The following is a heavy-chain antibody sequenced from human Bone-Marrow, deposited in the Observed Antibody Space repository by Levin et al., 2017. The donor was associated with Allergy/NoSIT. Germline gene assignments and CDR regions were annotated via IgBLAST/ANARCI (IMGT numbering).Heavy chain of an antibody. Sequence: GGSLRLSCQGSGYSFSSYWIGWVRQKPGKGLEWMGIIYPSDSDIRYSPSFQGQVTFSADKSISTAYLQWSSLKASDTATYYCAKSRRLALRFDAFDIWGQGTMVTGSS. V-gene: IGHV5-51*01. J-gene: IGHJ3*02. CDR3: AKSRRLALRFDAFDI. D-gene: IGHD3-16*01. CDR2: IYPSDSDI. CDR1: GYSFSSYW.